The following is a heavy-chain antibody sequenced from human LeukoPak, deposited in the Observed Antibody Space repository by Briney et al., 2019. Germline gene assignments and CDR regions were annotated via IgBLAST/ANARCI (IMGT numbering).Heavy chain of an antibody. D-gene: IGHD3-3*01. J-gene: IGHJ4*02. V-gene: IGHV1-18*01. CDR3: ARGGEILRFLEWLSPYDY. Sequence: ASVKVSCKASGYTFTSYGISWVRRAPGQGLEWMGWISAYNGNTNYAQKLQGRVTMTTDTSTSTAYMELRSLRSDDTAVYYCARGGEILRFLEWLSPYDYWGQGTLVTVSS. CDR1: GYTFTSYG. CDR2: ISAYNGNT.